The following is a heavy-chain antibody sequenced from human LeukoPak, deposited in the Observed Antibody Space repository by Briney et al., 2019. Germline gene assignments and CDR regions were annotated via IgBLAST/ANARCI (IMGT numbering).Heavy chain of an antibody. CDR1: GFTFSSYW. J-gene: IGHJ6*03. CDR2: INSDASST. CDR3: ASRHWNYVRPYYYYYMDV. Sequence: GGSLRLSCAASGFTFSSYWMHWVRQAPGKGLVWVSRINSDASSTSYADSVKGRFTISRDNAKNTLYLQMNSLRVEDTAVYYCASRHWNYVRPYYYYYMDVWGKGTTVTVSS. D-gene: IGHD1-7*01. V-gene: IGHV3-74*01.